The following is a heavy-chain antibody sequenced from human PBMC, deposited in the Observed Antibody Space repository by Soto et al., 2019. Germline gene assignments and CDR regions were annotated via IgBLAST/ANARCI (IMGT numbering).Heavy chain of an antibody. CDR2: ISGSGGST. V-gene: IGHV3-23*01. D-gene: IGHD3-22*01. CDR3: AKVGRRYYDSSGYYYATYYYYGMDV. CDR1: GFTFSSYA. J-gene: IGHJ6*02. Sequence: LRLSCAASGFTFSSYAMSWVRQAPGKGLEWVSAISGSGGSTYYADSVKGRFTISRDNSKNTLYLQMNSLRAEDTAVYYCAKVGRRYYDSSGYYYATYYYYGMDVWGQGTTVTVSS.